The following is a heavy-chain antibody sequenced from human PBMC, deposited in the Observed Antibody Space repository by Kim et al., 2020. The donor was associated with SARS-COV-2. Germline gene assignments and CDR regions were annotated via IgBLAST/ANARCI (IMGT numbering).Heavy chain of an antibody. V-gene: IGHV3-23*01. J-gene: IGHJ4*02. D-gene: IGHD5-12*01. Sequence: SVKGRVTISRDNSKTTLYLQMNSLGAEDTAVYYCAKDRIVATTTGTFDYWGQGTLVTVSS. CDR3: AKDRIVATTTGTFDY.